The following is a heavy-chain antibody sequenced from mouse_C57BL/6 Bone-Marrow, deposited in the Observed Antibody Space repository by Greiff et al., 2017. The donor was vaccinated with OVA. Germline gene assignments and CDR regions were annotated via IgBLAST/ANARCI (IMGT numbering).Heavy chain of an antibody. J-gene: IGHJ4*01. CDR2: ISNLAYSI. CDR3: ARRGITTVVATGAMDY. V-gene: IGHV5-15*01. Sequence: EVKLVESGGGLVQPGGSLKLSCAASGFTFSDYGMAWVRQAPRKGPEWVAFISNLAYSIYYADTVTGRFTISRENAKTTLYLEMSSLRSEDTAMYYCARRGITTVVATGAMDYWGQGTSVTVSS. CDR1: GFTFSDYG. D-gene: IGHD1-1*01.